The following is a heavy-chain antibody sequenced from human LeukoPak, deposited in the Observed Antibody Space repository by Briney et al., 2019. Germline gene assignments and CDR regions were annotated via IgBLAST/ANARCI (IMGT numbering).Heavy chain of an antibody. V-gene: IGHV3-7*01. CDR1: GFSFNKYW. J-gene: IGHJ5*02. CDR2: IKQDGSDK. CDR3: ARVVIVRGWFDP. Sequence: GGSLRLSCAASGFSFNKYWMSWVRQAPGKGLEWVANIKQDGSDKYYVDSVKGRFTISRDNAKNSLYLQMNSQRAEDTAVYYCARVVIVRGWFDPWGQGTLVTVSS. D-gene: IGHD2/OR15-2a*01.